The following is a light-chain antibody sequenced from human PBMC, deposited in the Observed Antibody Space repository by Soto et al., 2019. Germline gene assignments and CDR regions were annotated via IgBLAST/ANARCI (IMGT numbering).Light chain of an antibody. Sequence: EIVLTQSPGTLSLSPGESATLSCRASQSVSSNFLAWFQQKPGQAPSRLIYGASSRATGIPDRFSGSGSGTDFTLTISRLEPEDLAVYYCQQYGISPRTFGQGTKVEIK. CDR1: QSVSSNF. CDR3: QQYGISPRT. V-gene: IGKV3-20*01. J-gene: IGKJ1*01. CDR2: GAS.